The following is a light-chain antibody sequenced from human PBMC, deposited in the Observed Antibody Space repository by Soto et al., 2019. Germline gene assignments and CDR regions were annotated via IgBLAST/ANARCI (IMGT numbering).Light chain of an antibody. V-gene: IGLV1-44*01. CDR1: SYNIGSNT. Sequence: QSVLTQPPSASGTPGQRVTISCSGSSYNIGSNTVNWYQQLPGTAPKLLIYGNNQRPSGVPDRFSGSKSGTSASLAISGLQSEDEADYYCAAWDDSLNVLYVFGTGTKVTVL. CDR2: GNN. CDR3: AAWDDSLNVLYV. J-gene: IGLJ1*01.